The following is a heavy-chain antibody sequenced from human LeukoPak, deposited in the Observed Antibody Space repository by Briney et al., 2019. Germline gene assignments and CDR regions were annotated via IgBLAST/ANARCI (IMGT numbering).Heavy chain of an antibody. CDR3: ARGGITMVRGVIPQIDY. V-gene: IGHV4-30-4*08. J-gene: IGHJ4*02. CDR2: IYYSGST. CDR1: GGSISSGDYY. Sequence: SETLSLTCTVSGGSISSGDYYWSWIRQPPGKGLEWIGNIYYSGSTYYNPSLKSRVTISVDTSKNQFSLKLSSVTAADTAVYYCARGGITMVRGVIPQIDYWGQGTLVTVSS. D-gene: IGHD3-10*01.